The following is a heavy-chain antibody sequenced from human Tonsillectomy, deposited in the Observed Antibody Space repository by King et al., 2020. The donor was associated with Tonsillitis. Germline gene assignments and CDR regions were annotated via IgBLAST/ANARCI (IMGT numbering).Heavy chain of an antibody. CDR2: ISCDGSNK. J-gene: IGHJ2*01. Sequence: VQLVESGGGVVQPGRSLRLSCAASGFTFSSYGMHWVRQAPGKGLEWVAVISCDGSNKYYADSVKGRFTISRDNSKNTLYLQMNSLRAEDTAVYYCAKAPQGYYGSGRDWYFDLWGRGTLVTVSS. D-gene: IGHD3-10*01. V-gene: IGHV3-30*18. CDR1: GFTFSSYG. CDR3: AKAPQGYYGSGRDWYFDL.